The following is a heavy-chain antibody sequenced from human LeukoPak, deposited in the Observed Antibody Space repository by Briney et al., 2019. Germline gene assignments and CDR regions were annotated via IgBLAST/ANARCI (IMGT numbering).Heavy chain of an antibody. CDR3: ARNINQNTWLYF. Sequence: SETLSLTCTVSGGSISSYYWSWIRQPPGKGLEWIGYIYYSGSTNYNPSLKSRVTISVDTSKNQFSLKLSSVTAADTAVYYCARNINQNTWLYFRGQGTLVTVSS. V-gene: IGHV4-59*01. J-gene: IGHJ4*02. CDR2: IYYSGST. D-gene: IGHD2/OR15-2a*01. CDR1: GGSISSYY.